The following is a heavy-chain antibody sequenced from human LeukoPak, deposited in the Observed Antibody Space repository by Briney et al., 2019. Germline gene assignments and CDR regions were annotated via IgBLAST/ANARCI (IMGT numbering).Heavy chain of an antibody. V-gene: IGHV3-23*01. CDR3: ATNTSSWSFDY. Sequence: GGSLRLSCAASGFTFSSYAMSWVRQAPGKGLEGVSAISGSGDGTYYADSVKGRFTISRDNSENTLYLQMHSLRAEDTAVYYCATNTSSWSFDYWGQGTLVTVSS. CDR2: ISGSGDGT. J-gene: IGHJ4*02. D-gene: IGHD6-13*01. CDR1: GFTFSSYA.